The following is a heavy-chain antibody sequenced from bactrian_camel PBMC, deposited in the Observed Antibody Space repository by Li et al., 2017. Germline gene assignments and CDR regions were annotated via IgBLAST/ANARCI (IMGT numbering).Heavy chain of an antibody. CDR2: LNGDGGAT. J-gene: IGHJ4*01. CDR1: GFTFSTYW. CDR3: ANSRERYSDYVHVY. D-gene: IGHD4*01. Sequence: HVQLVESGGGLVQPGGSLRLSCAASGFTFSTYWMYWVRQAPGKGPEWVSALNGDGGATYYADSMKGRFTISRDNAKNTVYLHLNSLKTEDTAMYYCANSRERYSDYVHVYWGQGTQVTVS. V-gene: IGHV3S1*01.